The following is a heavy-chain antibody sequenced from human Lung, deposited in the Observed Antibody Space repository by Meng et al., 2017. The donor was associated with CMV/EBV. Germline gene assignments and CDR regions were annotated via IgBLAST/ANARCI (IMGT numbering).Heavy chain of an antibody. J-gene: IGHJ4*02. D-gene: IGHD6-19*01. CDR2: INTNTGNP. V-gene: IGHV7-4-1*02. CDR1: GYSFTSYA. Sequence: SGSGLKTPGPSVKVSCKASGYSFTSYAMNWVRQAPGQGLEWMGWINTNTGNPTYAQGFTGRFVFSLDTSVSTAYLQISSRKAEDTAVYYCARDKIAVAGITGDYWGQGTLVTVSS. CDR3: ARDKIAVAGITGDY.